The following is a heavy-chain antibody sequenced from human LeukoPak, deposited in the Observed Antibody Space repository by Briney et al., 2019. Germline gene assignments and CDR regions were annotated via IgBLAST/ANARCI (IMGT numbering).Heavy chain of an antibody. V-gene: IGHV1-3*01. CDR3: ARDYGSRSHYYYYGMDV. D-gene: IGHD3-10*01. CDR1: GYTFTSYA. Sequence: ASVKVSCKASGYTFTSYAMHWVRQAPGQRLEWMGWINAGNGNTKYSQKFQGRVTITRDTSASTAYMELSSLRSEDTAVYYCARDYGSRSHYYYYGMDVWGQGTTVTVSS. J-gene: IGHJ6*02. CDR2: INAGNGNT.